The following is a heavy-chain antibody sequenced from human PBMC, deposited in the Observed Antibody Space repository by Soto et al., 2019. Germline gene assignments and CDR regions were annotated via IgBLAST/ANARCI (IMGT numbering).Heavy chain of an antibody. Sequence: QVQLQQWGAGLLKPSETLSLTCAVYGGSFSGYYWSWIRQPPGKGVEWIGEINHSGSTNYNPSLKSRVTISVDTSKNQFSLKLSSVTAADTAVYYCARGRRMVRGVMGFDPWGQGTLVTVSS. D-gene: IGHD3-10*01. CDR2: INHSGST. V-gene: IGHV4-34*01. CDR3: ARGRRMVRGVMGFDP. J-gene: IGHJ5*02. CDR1: GGSFSGYY.